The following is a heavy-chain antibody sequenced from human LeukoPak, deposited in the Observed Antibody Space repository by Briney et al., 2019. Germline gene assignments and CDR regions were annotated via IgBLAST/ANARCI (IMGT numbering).Heavy chain of an antibody. D-gene: IGHD6-19*01. V-gene: IGHV3-23*01. CDR2: LANDGGST. Sequence: GGSLRLSCAASGFTFTTYAMSWVRQAPGKGLEWVSSLANDGGSTYYADSVKGRFTISRDNSKNTLYLQMNSLRAEDTAVYYCAKGIYSSGWSYFDYWGHGTLVTVSS. CDR3: AKGIYSSGWSYFDY. J-gene: IGHJ4*01. CDR1: GFTFTTYA.